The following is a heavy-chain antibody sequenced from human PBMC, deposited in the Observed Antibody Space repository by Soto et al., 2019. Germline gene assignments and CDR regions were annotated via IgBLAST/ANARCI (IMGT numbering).Heavy chain of an antibody. Sequence: QVQLQQWGAGLLKPSETLSLTCAVYGGSFSGYYWSWIRQPPGKGLEWIGEINHSGSTNYNPSLTSRVTISVDTSKNQFSLKLSSVTAADTAVYYCARGGWYNYWGQGNLVTVSS. D-gene: IGHD6-19*01. V-gene: IGHV4-34*01. CDR2: INHSGST. J-gene: IGHJ4*02. CDR3: ARGGWYNY. CDR1: GGSFSGYY.